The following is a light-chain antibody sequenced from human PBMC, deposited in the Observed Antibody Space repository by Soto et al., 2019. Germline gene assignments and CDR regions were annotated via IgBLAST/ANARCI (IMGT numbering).Light chain of an antibody. Sequence: QSALTQPASVSGSPGQSITISCTGTRSDVGGYNYVSWYQQHPGKAPKLMIYDVSNRPSGVSNRFSGSKSGNTASLTISGLQAEDEADYYCSSYTSSSSDVLFGGGTKLTVL. V-gene: IGLV2-14*01. CDR1: RSDVGGYNY. J-gene: IGLJ2*01. CDR3: SSYTSSSSDVL. CDR2: DVS.